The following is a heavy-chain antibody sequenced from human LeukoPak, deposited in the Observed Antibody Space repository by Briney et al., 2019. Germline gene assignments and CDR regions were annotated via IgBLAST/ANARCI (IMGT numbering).Heavy chain of an antibody. V-gene: IGHV1-18*01. CDR2: ISAYNGNT. J-gene: IGHJ5*02. CDR1: GYTFTSYG. D-gene: IGHD3-10*01. Sequence: GASVKVSCKASGYTFTSYGISWVRQAPGQGLEWMGWISAYNGNTNYAQKLQGRGTMTTDTSTSTAYMELRSLRSDDTAVYYCARDHHDKITMVRGVTNWFDPWGQGTLVTVSS. CDR3: ARDHHDKITMVRGVTNWFDP.